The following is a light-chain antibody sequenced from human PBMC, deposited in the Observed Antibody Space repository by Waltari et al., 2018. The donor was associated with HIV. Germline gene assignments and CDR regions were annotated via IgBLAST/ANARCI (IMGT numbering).Light chain of an antibody. CDR2: TTD. Sequence: QSVLTQPTSASETPGQRVTISCSGSTSNIGSNHVNWYQQLPGTAPKLLIYTTDQRPSGVPDRFSGSKYGTSASRAISGLQSEDEAHYYCAAWDDSVNGWVFGGGTKLTVL. CDR3: AAWDDSVNGWV. J-gene: IGLJ3*02. V-gene: IGLV1-44*01. CDR1: TSNIGSNH.